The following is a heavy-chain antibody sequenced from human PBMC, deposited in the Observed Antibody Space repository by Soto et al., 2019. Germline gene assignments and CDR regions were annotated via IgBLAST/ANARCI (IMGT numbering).Heavy chain of an antibody. CDR2: MNPNSGNT. Sequence: ASVKLSCKASGYTFTSYDINWVRQATGQGLEWMGWMNPNSGNTGYAQKFQGRVTMTRNTSISTAYMELSSLRSEDTAVYYCATGLVRPYSFWGRLFNSDYYYYGMDVWGQGNPVTVS. V-gene: IGHV1-8*01. CDR1: GYTFTSYD. CDR3: ATGLVRPYSFWGRLFNSDYYYYGMDV. J-gene: IGHJ6*02. D-gene: IGHD3-3*01.